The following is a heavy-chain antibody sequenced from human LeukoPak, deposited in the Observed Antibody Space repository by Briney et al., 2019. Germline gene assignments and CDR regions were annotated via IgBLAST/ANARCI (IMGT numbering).Heavy chain of an antibody. Sequence: ASVKVSCKVSGYTLTELSMHWVRQAPGKGLEWMGGFDPEDGETIYAQKFQGRVTMTEDTSTDTAYMELSSLRSEDTAVYYCARGYSSSWYRGGNWFAPWGQGTLVTVSS. CDR1: GYTLTELS. CDR2: FDPEDGET. D-gene: IGHD6-13*01. CDR3: ARGYSSSWYRGGNWFAP. J-gene: IGHJ5*02. V-gene: IGHV1-24*01.